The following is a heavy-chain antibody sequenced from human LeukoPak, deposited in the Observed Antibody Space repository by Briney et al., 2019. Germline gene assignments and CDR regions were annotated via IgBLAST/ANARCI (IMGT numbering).Heavy chain of an antibody. D-gene: IGHD2-15*01. V-gene: IGHV3-33*01. Sequence: GRSLRLSCAASGFTFSSYGMHWVRQAPGKGLERVAVIWYDGSNKYYADSVKGRFTISRDNSKNTLYLQMNSLRAEDTAVYYCARAIGCSGGSCEGALDYWGQGTLVTVSS. CDR1: GFTFSSYG. CDR2: IWYDGSNK. J-gene: IGHJ4*02. CDR3: ARAIGCSGGSCEGALDY.